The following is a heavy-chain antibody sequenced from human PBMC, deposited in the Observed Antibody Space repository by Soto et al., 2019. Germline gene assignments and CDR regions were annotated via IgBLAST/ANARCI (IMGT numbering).Heavy chain of an antibody. V-gene: IGHV1-2*02. CDR3: ARDKPYCSSTSCYENWFDP. J-gene: IGHJ5*02. CDR1: GYTFTGYY. CDR2: INPNSGGT. Sequence: ASVKVSCKASGYTFTGYYMHCVRQAPGQVLEWMGWINPNSGGTNYAQKFQGRVTMTRDTSISTAYMELSRLRSDDTAVYYCARDKPYCSSTSCYENWFDPWGQGTLVTVSS. D-gene: IGHD2-2*01.